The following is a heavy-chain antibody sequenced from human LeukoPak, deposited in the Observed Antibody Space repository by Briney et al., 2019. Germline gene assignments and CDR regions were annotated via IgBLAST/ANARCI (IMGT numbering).Heavy chain of an antibody. J-gene: IGHJ4*02. V-gene: IGHV3-7*01. Sequence: GGSLRLSCAASGFTFSTYWMSWVRQAPGKGLEWVATIKEDGGETYYVDSVKGRFTISRDIAKNSLYLQMSRLRAEDTAVYYCARDPLRRYDYWGQGILLTVSS. CDR1: GFTFSTYW. CDR2: IKEDGGET. CDR3: ARDPLRRYDY.